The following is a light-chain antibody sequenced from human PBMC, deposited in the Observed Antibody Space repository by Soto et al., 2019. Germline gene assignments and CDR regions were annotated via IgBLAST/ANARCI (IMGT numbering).Light chain of an antibody. Sequence: IVLTHSPGTLSLSPWERATLSCRSSQSLTNNYFAWYQQKPGRALRLLIDGASTRATGIPARFSGSGSGTEFTLTISRLEPEDFAVYYCQQYATSPQTFGQGTKVDI. V-gene: IGKV3-20*01. CDR3: QQYATSPQT. J-gene: IGKJ1*01. CDR1: QSLTNNY. CDR2: GAS.